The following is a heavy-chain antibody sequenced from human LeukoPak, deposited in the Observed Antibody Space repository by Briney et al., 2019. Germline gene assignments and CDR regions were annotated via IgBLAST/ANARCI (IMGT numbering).Heavy chain of an antibody. CDR2: ISGSGGST. Sequence: GGSLRLSCAASGFTFSDYYMSWIRQAPGKGLEWVSGISGSGGSTYYADSVKGRFTISRDNSKNTLYLQMNSLRAEDTAVYYCAKSGYSSGWPYYFDFWGQGTLVTVSS. CDR3: AKSGYSSGWPYYFDF. D-gene: IGHD6-19*01. V-gene: IGHV3-23*01. J-gene: IGHJ4*02. CDR1: GFTFSDYY.